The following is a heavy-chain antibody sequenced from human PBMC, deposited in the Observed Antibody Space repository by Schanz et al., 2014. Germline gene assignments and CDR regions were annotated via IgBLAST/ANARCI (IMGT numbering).Heavy chain of an antibody. CDR1: GGSISSGNYY. CDR2: IYTSGST. Sequence: QVQLQESGPGLVKPSQTLSLTCTVSGGSISSGNYYWNWIRQPAGKGLEWIGRIYTSGSTNYNPSLQSRVTISLDTSQSQFSLRLTSVSSADTAMYYCARVGRNSYGFTSRFDAWGQGTLVAGSS. D-gene: IGHD3-16*01. CDR3: ARVGRNSYGFTSRFDA. V-gene: IGHV4-61*02. J-gene: IGHJ5*02.